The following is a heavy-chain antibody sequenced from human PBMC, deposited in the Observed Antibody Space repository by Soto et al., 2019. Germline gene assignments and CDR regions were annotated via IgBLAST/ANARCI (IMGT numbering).Heavy chain of an antibody. Sequence: PSETLSLTCTVSGGSISRGDYYWSWIRRPPGKGLEWIGYIYYSGSTYYNPSLKSRVTISVDTSKNQFSLKLSSVTAADTAVYYCARGSTVVTAHEYFQHWGQGTLVTVSS. D-gene: IGHD2-21*02. CDR3: ARGSTVVTAHEYFQH. CDR1: GGSISRGDYY. V-gene: IGHV4-30-4*01. J-gene: IGHJ1*01. CDR2: IYYSGST.